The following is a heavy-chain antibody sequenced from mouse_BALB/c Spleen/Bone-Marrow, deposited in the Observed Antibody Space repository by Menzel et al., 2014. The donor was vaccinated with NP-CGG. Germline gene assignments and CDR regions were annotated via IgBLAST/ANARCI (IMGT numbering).Heavy chain of an antibody. CDR2: INPYNDGT. CDR3: ARPRQLGLPYYFDY. J-gene: IGHJ2*01. D-gene: IGHD3-2*01. V-gene: IGHV1-14*01. Sequence: EVKLQESGPELVKPEASVKMSCKASGYTFTSYVMHWVKQKPGQGLEWIGYINPYNDGTKYNEKFKGKATLTSDKSSSTAYMELSSLTSEGSAVYYCARPRQLGLPYYFDYWGQGTTLTVSS. CDR1: GYTFTSYV.